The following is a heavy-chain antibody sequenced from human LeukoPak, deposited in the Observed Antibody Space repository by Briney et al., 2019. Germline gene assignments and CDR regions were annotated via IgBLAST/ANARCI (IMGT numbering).Heavy chain of an antibody. V-gene: IGHV5-51*01. CDR1: GYSFTNYW. Sequence: GESLKISCKGSGYSFTNYWIGWVRQTPGKGLEWMGIIYPGDSDTRYSPSFQGQVTISADKSISTAYLQWSSLKGSVTARYYCARPIMRHLWYFDLWGRGTLVTVSS. J-gene: IGHJ2*01. CDR3: ARPIMRHLWYFDL. CDR2: IYPGDSDT.